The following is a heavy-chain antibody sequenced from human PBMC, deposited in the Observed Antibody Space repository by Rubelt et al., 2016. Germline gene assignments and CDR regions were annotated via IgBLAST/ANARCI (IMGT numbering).Heavy chain of an antibody. Sequence: QLQLQESGPGLVRPSDTLSLTCTVSGGSISSSPYSWGWIRQPPGKGLEWIGTIYYSGSTYFNPSLGSRVTRCVETSKSQFSLKLSAVTAADTAVYYCAREGLGKASDYWGQGTLVTVSS. CDR3: AREGLGKASDY. J-gene: IGHJ4*02. D-gene: IGHD3-16*01. CDR1: GGSISSSPYS. V-gene: IGHV4-39*02. CDR2: IYYSGST.